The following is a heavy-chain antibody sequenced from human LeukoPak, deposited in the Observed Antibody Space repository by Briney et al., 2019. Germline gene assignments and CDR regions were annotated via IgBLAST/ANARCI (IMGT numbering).Heavy chain of an antibody. CDR2: IYYSGST. CDR3: ARDRNDFWSGYYPPDAFDI. CDR1: GGSISSSSYY. Sequence: PSETLSLTCTVSGGSISSSSYYWGWIRQPPGKGLEWIGSIYYSGSTYYNPSLKSRVTISVDTSKNQFSLKLSSETAADTAVYYCARDRNDFWSGYYPPDAFDIWGQGTMVTVSS. J-gene: IGHJ3*02. D-gene: IGHD3-3*01. V-gene: IGHV4-39*02.